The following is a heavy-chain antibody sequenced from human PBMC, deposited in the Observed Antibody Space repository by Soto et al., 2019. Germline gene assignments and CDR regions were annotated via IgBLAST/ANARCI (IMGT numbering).Heavy chain of an antibody. J-gene: IGHJ5*02. CDR1: GFTFSSSF. D-gene: IGHD2-8*01. CDR3: ARDIRVSRRGNWFDP. CDR2: ISDNSFTT. Sequence: EVQLLESGGGLVQPGASLRLSCAASGFTFSSSFMSWVRQAPGKGLEWVSAISDNSFTTYYADSVKGRFTISRDNSKNTLYLQMNSLRAEDAAVYFCARDIRVSRRGNWFDPWGQGTLVTVSS. V-gene: IGHV3-23*01.